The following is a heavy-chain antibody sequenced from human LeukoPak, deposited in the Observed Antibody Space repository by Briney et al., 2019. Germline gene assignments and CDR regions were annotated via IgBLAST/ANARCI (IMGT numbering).Heavy chain of an antibody. CDR2: INAGNGKT. CDR1: GYTFTNYA. CDR3: ARGIWSSHSVGYYFDY. V-gene: IGHV1-3*03. Sequence: ASVKVSCKASGYTFTNYAVNWVGQAPGQRLEWMGWINAGNGKTKYSQDFQGRVTITRDTSASTAYMELSSLTSEDMAVYYCARGIWSSHSVGYYFDYWGQGTLVTVSS. J-gene: IGHJ4*02. D-gene: IGHD3-3*01.